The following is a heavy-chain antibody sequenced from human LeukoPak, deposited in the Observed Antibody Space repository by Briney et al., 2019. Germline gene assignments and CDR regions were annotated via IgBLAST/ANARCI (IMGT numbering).Heavy chain of an antibody. D-gene: IGHD4-17*01. V-gene: IGHV1-18*01. CDR3: ARDGPDYGDYINFDY. CDR2: VSGYNGKT. CDR1: GYTFTNFG. Sequence: ASVKISCKASGYTFTNFGITWVRQAPGQGLEWMGCVSGYNGKTNYAQKFQGRLTVTTDTSTRTAYMELRSLRSDDTAVYYCARDGPDYGDYINFDYWGQGTLVTVSS. J-gene: IGHJ4*02.